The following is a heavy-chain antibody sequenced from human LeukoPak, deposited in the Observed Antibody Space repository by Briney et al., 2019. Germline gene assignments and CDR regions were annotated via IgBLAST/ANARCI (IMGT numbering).Heavy chain of an antibody. Sequence: SETLSLTCTVSGYAIISGGFSWNWIRQPPGKGLEWIGCIYDRGPAHYNPSLKSRFTISVDRPKNQFFLNVTSLTAADTAVYYCARSRQASGLFSSWGQGTLVTVSS. CDR1: GYAIISGGFS. J-gene: IGHJ5*02. CDR2: IYDRGPA. CDR3: ARSRQASGLFSS. D-gene: IGHD3-10*01. V-gene: IGHV4-30-2*01.